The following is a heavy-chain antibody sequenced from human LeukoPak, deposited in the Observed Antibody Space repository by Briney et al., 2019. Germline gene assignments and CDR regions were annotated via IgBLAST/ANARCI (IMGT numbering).Heavy chain of an antibody. CDR2: ISAYNGNT. CDR3: ARHVWLLWFEEPKAYAFDI. V-gene: IGHV1-18*01. J-gene: IGHJ3*02. Sequence: ASVKVSCKASGYTFTSYGISWVRQAPGQGLEWMGWISAYNGNTNYAQKLQGGVTMTTDTSTSTAYMELRSLRSDDTAVYYCARHVWLLWFEEPKAYAFDIWGQGTMVTVSS. CDR1: GYTFTSYG. D-gene: IGHD3-10*01.